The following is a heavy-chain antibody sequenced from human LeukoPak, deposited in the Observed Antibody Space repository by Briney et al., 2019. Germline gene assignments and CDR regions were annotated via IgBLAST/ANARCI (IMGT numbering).Heavy chain of an antibody. V-gene: IGHV3-7*01. CDR2: IKQDGSEK. CDR1: GFTFSSYW. J-gene: IGHJ4*02. D-gene: IGHD2-21*02. Sequence: GGSLRLSCAASGFTFSSYWMSWVRQAPGKGLEWVANIKQDGSEKYYVDSVKGRFTISRDNSKSTLYLQMNSLRVEDTAVYYGAREVTVWGQGTLVSVSS. CDR3: AREVTV.